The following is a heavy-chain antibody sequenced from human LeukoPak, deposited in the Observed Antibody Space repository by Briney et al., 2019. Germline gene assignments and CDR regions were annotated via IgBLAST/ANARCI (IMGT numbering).Heavy chain of an antibody. D-gene: IGHD2-2*01. CDR2: IHPNNGGT. Sequence: ASVKVSCKASGYTFTGYYIHWVRQAPGQGLEWMGWIHPNNGGTNFAQKFQGRVTMTRDTSISTAYMDLSRLTSDDTAIYYCAREGPFDIVLVPAYDFWGQGTLVTVSS. CDR3: AREGPFDIVLVPAYDF. V-gene: IGHV1-2*02. CDR1: GYTFTGYY. J-gene: IGHJ4*02.